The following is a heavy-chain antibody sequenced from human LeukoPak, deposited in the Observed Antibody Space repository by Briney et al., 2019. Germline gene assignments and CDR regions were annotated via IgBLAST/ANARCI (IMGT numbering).Heavy chain of an antibody. Sequence: ASVKVPCKASGGTFSSYAISWVRQAPGQGLEWMGGIIPIFGTANYAQKFQGRVTITADKSTSTAYMELSSLRSEDTAVYYCARVGDIVATISYYYYMDVWGKGTTVTVSS. CDR2: IIPIFGTA. J-gene: IGHJ6*03. CDR1: GGTFSSYA. CDR3: ARVGDIVATISYYYYMDV. V-gene: IGHV1-69*06. D-gene: IGHD5-12*01.